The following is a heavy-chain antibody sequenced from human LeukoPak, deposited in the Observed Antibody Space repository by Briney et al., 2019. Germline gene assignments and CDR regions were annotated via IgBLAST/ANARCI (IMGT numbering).Heavy chain of an antibody. D-gene: IGHD5-24*01. J-gene: IGHJ4*02. V-gene: IGHV4-59*08. CDR1: GGSISSYY. CDR2: IYYSGST. Sequence: PSETLSLTCTVSGGSISSYYWSWIRQPPGKGLEWIGYIYYSGSTNYNPSLKSRVTISVDTSKNQFSLKLSSVTAADTAVYYCARHGGRDGYNFDYWGQGTLVTVSS. CDR3: ARHGGRDGYNFDY.